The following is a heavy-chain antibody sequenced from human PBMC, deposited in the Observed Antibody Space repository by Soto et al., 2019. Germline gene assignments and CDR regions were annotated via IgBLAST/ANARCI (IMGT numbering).Heavy chain of an antibody. CDR1: GGSFSGYY. J-gene: IGHJ4*02. Sequence: QVQLQQWGAGLLKPSETLSLTCAVYGGSFSGYYWSWIRQPPGKGLEWIGEINHSGSTNYNPSLXSXVXIXXDTSKTQFSLKLSSVTAADTAVYYCARAWGGVPDYWGQGTLVTVSS. D-gene: IGHD3-16*01. CDR3: ARAWGGVPDY. CDR2: INHSGST. V-gene: IGHV4-34*01.